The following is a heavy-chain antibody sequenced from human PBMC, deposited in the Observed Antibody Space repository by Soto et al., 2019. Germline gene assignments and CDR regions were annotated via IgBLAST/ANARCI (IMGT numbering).Heavy chain of an antibody. Sequence: QLQLQESGPGLVKPSETLSLTCTVSGGSISSSSYYWGWIRQPPGKGLEWIGSIYYSGSTYYNPSLKSRVTISVDTSKNQFSLKLSSVTAADTAVYYCARGITMDPEYFQHWGQGTLVTVSS. CDR3: ARGITMDPEYFQH. CDR2: IYYSGST. CDR1: GGSISSSSYY. V-gene: IGHV4-39*01. D-gene: IGHD3-10*01. J-gene: IGHJ1*01.